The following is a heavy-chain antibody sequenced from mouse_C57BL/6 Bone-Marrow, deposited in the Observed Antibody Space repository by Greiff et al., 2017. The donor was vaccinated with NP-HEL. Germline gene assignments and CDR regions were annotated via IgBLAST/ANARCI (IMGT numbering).Heavy chain of an antibody. CDR2: INPYNGGT. J-gene: IGHJ2*01. D-gene: IGHD4-1*01. CDR3: ARSGPHY. CDR1: GYTFTDYY. V-gene: IGHV1-19*01. Sequence: DVQLQESGPVLVKPGASVKMSCKASGYTFTDYYMNWVKQSHGKSLEWIGVINPYNGGTSYNQKFKGKATLTVDKSSSTAYMELNSLTSEDSAVYYCARSGPHYWGQGTTLTVSS.